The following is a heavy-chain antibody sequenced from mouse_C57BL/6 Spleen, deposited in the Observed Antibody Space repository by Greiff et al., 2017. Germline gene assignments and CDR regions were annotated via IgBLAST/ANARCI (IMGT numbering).Heavy chain of an antibody. V-gene: IGHV1-75*01. Sequence: VQLQQSGPELVKPGASVKISCKASGYTFTDYYINWVKQRPGQGLEWIGWIFPGSGSTYYNEKFKGKATLTVDKSSSTAYMLLSSLTSEDSAVYFCARRAQATPSYFDYWGQGTTLTVSS. J-gene: IGHJ2*01. CDR3: ARRAQATPSYFDY. CDR1: GYTFTDYY. CDR2: IFPGSGST. D-gene: IGHD3-2*02.